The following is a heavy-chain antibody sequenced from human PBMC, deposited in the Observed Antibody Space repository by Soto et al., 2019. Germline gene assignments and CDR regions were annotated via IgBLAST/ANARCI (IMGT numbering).Heavy chain of an antibody. CDR1: GGSFSGYY. Sequence: SETLSLTCAVYGGSFSGYYWSWIRQPPGKGLEWIGEINHSGSTNYNPSLKSRVTISVDTSKNQFSLKLSSVTAADTAVYYCARGSKVGGSGSYYPYYFDYWGQGTLVTVSS. J-gene: IGHJ4*02. V-gene: IGHV4-34*01. D-gene: IGHD3-10*01. CDR3: ARGSKVGGSGSYYPYYFDY. CDR2: INHSGST.